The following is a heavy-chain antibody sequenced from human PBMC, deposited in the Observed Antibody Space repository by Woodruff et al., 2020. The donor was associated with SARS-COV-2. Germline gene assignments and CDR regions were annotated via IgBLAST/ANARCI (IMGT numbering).Heavy chain of an antibody. V-gene: IGHV3-7*05. J-gene: IGHJ6*03. D-gene: IGHD4-17*01. CDR3: ARGAPTTVTIYYYYYYMD. Sequence: PGKGLEWVANIKQDGSEKYYVDSVKGRFTISRDNAKNSLYLQMNSLRAEDTAVYYCARGAPTTVTIYYYYYYMD. CDR2: IKQDGSEK.